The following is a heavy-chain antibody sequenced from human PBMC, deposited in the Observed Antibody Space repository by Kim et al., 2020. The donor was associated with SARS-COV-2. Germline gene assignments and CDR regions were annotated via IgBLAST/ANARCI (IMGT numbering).Heavy chain of an antibody. CDR2: IYWDDDK. CDR1: GFSLTPSGVG. J-gene: IGHJ4*02. CDR3: AHATLSYDVWSARWVPFVDY. Sequence: SGPTLVNPTQTLTLTCTFSGFSLTPSGVGVGWIRQPPGKALEWLALIYWDDDKRYRPSLQNRLTITKNTSKNQVVLTMATVEPVDTATFYCAHATLSYDVWSARWVPFVDYWGQGSLVTVSS. D-gene: IGHD3-3*01. V-gene: IGHV2-5*02.